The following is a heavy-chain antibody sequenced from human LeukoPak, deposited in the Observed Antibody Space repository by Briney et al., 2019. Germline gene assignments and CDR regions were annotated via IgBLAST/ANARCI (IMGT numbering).Heavy chain of an antibody. V-gene: IGHV3-53*01. J-gene: IGHJ4*02. Sequence: GGSLRLSCAASGFTVSSKYMSWVRQAPGKGLEWVSVIYSGGSTDYADSVKGRFTISRDNSENTLPLQMNSLRAEDTAVYYCARIPKTTYFDYWGQGTLVTVSS. CDR2: IYSGGST. CDR1: GFTVSSKY. CDR3: ARIPKTTYFDY. D-gene: IGHD4-17*01.